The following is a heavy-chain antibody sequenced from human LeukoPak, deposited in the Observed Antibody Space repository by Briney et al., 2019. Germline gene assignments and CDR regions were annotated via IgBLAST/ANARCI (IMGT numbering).Heavy chain of an antibody. CDR1: GFTVSSNY. D-gene: IGHD3-9*01. CDR3: AGSPTFDWLSN. V-gene: IGHV3-53*04. CDR2: IYSGGST. Sequence: PGGSLRLSCAASGFTVSSNYMSWVRQAPGKGLEWVSVIYSGGSTYYADSVKGRFTISRHNSKNTLYLQMNSLRAEDTAVYYCAGSPTFDWLSNWGQETLVTVSS. J-gene: IGHJ4*02.